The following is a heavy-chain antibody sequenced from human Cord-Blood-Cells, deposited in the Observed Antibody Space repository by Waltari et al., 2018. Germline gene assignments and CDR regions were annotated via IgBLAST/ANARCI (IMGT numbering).Heavy chain of an antibody. V-gene: IGHV3-30*04. CDR3: ARESGDAFDI. J-gene: IGHJ3*02. D-gene: IGHD7-27*01. Sequence: QVQLVESGGGVVQPGRSMRPSCEASGFTFSSFAMHLVRQAPGKGREGVAVISDDVSNKFYADSVKCRFTISRENSKNTMYLQMNSLRAEDTAVYYCARESGDAFDIWGQGTMVTVSS. CDR2: ISDDVSNK. CDR1: GFTFSSFA.